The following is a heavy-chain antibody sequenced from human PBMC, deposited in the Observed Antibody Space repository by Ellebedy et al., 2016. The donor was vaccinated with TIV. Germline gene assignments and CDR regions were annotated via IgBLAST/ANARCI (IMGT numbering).Heavy chain of an antibody. Sequence: GGSLRLSCAASGFTFSGYWMSWVRQAPGKGLEWVANIKQDGSEKYYVDSVKGRFTISRDNAKNSLFLQVSSLRAEDTAVYYCARSGGRYSGYAYWGQGTLVTVSS. V-gene: IGHV3-7*03. CDR2: IKQDGSEK. CDR3: ARSGGRYSGYAY. CDR1: GFTFSGYW. D-gene: IGHD5-12*01. J-gene: IGHJ4*02.